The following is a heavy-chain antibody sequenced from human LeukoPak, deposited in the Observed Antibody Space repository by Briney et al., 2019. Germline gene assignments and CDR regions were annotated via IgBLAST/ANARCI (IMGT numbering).Heavy chain of an antibody. Sequence: GGSLRLSCAASGFTFSSYGIHWVRQAPGKGLEWVAFIRYDGSNKYYADSVKGRFTISRDNSKNTLYLQMNSLRAEDTAVYYCARDCPQSGLEWLLYETYNWFDPWGQGTLVTVSS. J-gene: IGHJ5*02. CDR3: ARDCPQSGLEWLLYETYNWFDP. V-gene: IGHV3-30*02. D-gene: IGHD3-3*01. CDR2: IRYDGSNK. CDR1: GFTFSSYG.